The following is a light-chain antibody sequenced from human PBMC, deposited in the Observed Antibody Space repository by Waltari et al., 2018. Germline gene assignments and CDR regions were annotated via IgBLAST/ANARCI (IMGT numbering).Light chain of an antibody. CDR1: QSVSTH. CDR2: SAS. Sequence: DIQMTQSPLSLSASVGDRVTVTCRASQSVSTHLNWYQHNPGKAPDLLVYSASFLETGVPSRFSAGGSGTDFNFTITAVQPEDFATYYCQETYTPPWTFGPGTRLEIK. CDR3: QETYTPPWT. V-gene: IGKV1-39*01. J-gene: IGKJ1*01.